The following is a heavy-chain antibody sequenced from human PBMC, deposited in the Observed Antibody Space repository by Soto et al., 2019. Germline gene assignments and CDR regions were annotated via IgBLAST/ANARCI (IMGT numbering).Heavy chain of an antibody. CDR3: ASRDPGTSVDY. V-gene: IGHV4-4*02. D-gene: IGHD1-7*01. CDR2: IYRTGST. J-gene: IGHJ4*02. CDR1: GASFTSNDW. Sequence: PSETLSLTCVVSGASFTSNDWWTWVRQPPGRGLEWIGEIYRTGSTNYNPSLKSRVTISLDKSENQFSLKVTSLTAADTAVYYCASRDPGTSVDYWGQGTLVTVS.